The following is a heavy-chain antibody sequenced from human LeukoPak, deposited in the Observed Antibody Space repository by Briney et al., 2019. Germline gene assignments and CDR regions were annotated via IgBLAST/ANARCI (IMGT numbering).Heavy chain of an antibody. V-gene: IGHV3-23*01. CDR2: FNRSGGST. D-gene: IGHD4-17*01. Sequence: GDSLRLPSAAPGFSFNIYAMSGVRQAPGKGLEWGAAFNRSGGSTFSADSVKGRFTISKENSKNTIYLQINSLRVDETALYNCARGSDGEHDSGGEGTLVTVP. CDR1: GFSFNIYA. J-gene: IGHJ5*01. CDR3: ARGSDGEHDS.